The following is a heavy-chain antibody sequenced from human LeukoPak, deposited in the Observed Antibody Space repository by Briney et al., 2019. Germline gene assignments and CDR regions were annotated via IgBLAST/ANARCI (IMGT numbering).Heavy chain of an antibody. V-gene: IGHV4-34*01. J-gene: IGHJ4*02. D-gene: IGHD2/OR15-2a*01. CDR1: GGSFSGYY. CDR3: ARVHGLILYGFDY. Sequence: PSETLSLTCAVYGGSFSGYYWSWIRQPPGKGLEWIGEINRSGSTNYNPSLKSRVTISVDTSKNQFSLKLSSVTAADTAVYYCARVHGLILYGFDYWGQGTLVTVSS. CDR2: INRSGST.